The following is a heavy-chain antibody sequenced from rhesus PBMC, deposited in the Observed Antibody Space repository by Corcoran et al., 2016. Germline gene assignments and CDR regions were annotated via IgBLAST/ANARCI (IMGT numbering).Heavy chain of an antibody. Sequence: QEQLVQSGAEVKKPGASVKVSCKASGYIFTSYVISWLRQAPGQGVEWMGGIPPGYGNTSYSQKFQGRVTITADMSTSTVYMELSSLRSEDMAVYYCAAVEVEYCTGSGCYWNYFDYWGQGVLVTVSS. CDR2: IPPGYGNT. CDR1: GYIFTSYV. V-gene: IGHV1-70*01. J-gene: IGHJ4*01. D-gene: IGHD2-21*01. CDR3: AAVEVEYCTGSGCYWNYFDY.